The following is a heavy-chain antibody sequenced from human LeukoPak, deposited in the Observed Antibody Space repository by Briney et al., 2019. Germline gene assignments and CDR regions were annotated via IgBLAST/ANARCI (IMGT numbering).Heavy chain of an antibody. D-gene: IGHD3-22*01. Sequence: ASVKVSCKASGYTFTGYYMRWVRQAPGQGLEWMGRINPNSGGTNYPQKFQGRVTMTRDTSISTAYMELSRLRSDDTAVYYCARAYDSSGYYYAYWGQGTLVTVSS. CDR2: INPNSGGT. CDR3: ARAYDSSGYYYAY. CDR1: GYTFTGYY. J-gene: IGHJ4*02. V-gene: IGHV1-2*06.